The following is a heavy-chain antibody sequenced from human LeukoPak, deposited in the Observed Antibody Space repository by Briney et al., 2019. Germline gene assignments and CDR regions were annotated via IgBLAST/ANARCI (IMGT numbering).Heavy chain of an antibody. CDR1: GDNFTSYY. V-gene: IGHV1-46*01. Sequence: GASVKVSCTASGDNFTSYYMHWVRQAPGQELEWMAIINPSGGTTSYAQKFQGRVTVTRDTSTSTVYMELSSLRSEDTAVYYCARDLVVVTGLRTRGSFDIWGQGTMVTVSS. D-gene: IGHD2-21*02. CDR2: INPSGGTT. J-gene: IGHJ3*02. CDR3: ARDLVVVTGLRTRGSFDI.